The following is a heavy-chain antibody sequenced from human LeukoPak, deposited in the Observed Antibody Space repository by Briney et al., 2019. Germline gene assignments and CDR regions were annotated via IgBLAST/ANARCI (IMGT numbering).Heavy chain of an antibody. D-gene: IGHD3-22*01. CDR1: GGSIGSYY. CDR2: IYTSGST. J-gene: IGHJ4*02. CDR3: ARVAMDYDSSGYYYTSHFDY. Sequence: SETLSLTCTVSGGSIGSYYWSWIRQPAGKGLEWIGRIYTSGSTNYNPSLKSRVTMSVDTSKNQFSLKLSSVTAADTAVYYCARVAMDYDSSGYYYTSHFDYWGQGTLVTVSS. V-gene: IGHV4-4*07.